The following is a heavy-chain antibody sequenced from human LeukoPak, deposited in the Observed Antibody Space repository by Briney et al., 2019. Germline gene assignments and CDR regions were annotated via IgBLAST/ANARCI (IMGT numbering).Heavy chain of an antibody. CDR3: ARVAPRPRDAFDI. V-gene: IGHV3-53*01. J-gene: IGHJ3*02. CDR2: IYSGGST. Sequence: GGSLRLSCAASGFTFSSYWMSWVRQAPGKGLEWVSVIYSGGSTYYADSVKGRFTISRDNSKNTLYLQMNSLRAEDTAVYYCARVAPRPRDAFDIWGQGTMVTVSS. CDR1: GFTFSSYW.